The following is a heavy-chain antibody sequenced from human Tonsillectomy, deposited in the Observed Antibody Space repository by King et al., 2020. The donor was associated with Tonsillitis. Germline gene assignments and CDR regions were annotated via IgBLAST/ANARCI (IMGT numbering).Heavy chain of an antibody. V-gene: IGHV4-34*01. CDR2: INHRGST. D-gene: IGHD2-2*01. CDR1: GGSFSGYY. J-gene: IGHJ2*01. CDR3: AREIRYCSSTSCRGWYFDL. Sequence: VQLQQWGAGLLKPSETLSLTCAVYGGSFSGYYWSWIRQPPGKGLEWIGEINHRGSTNYNPSLKSRVTVSVDTSKNQFSLKLSSVTAADTAVYYCAREIRYCSSTSCRGWYFDLWGRGTLVTVSS.